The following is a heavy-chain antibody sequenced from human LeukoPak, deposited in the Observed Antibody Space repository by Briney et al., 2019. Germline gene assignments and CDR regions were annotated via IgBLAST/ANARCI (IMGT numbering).Heavy chain of an antibody. CDR1: GGSFSGYY. J-gene: IGHJ6*02. CDR2: INHSGST. CDR3: ARDAEMAKPWYYVMDV. D-gene: IGHD5-24*01. Sequence: SETLSLTCAVYGGSFSGYYWSWIRQPPGKGLEWIGEINHSGSTNYNPSLKSRVTISVDTSKNQFSLKLSSLTAADTAVYYCARDAEMAKPWYYVMDVWGQGTTVTVS. V-gene: IGHV4-34*01.